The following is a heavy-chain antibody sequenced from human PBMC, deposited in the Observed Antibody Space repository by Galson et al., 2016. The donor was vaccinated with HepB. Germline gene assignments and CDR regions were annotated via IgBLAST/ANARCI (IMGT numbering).Heavy chain of an antibody. CDR1: GFTFSSHG. D-gene: IGHD3-3*01. J-gene: IGHJ6*02. CDR2: ISHDGGNH. Sequence: SLRLSCAASGFTFSSHGMNWARQAPGKGLEWVAVISHDGGNHFYADSVKGRFTISRDNSKNTLYLQMNRLKPDDTAVYFCARGLRWSGFFKIYFYYGMDVWGQGTTVTVSS. CDR3: ARGLRWSGFFKIYFYYGMDV. V-gene: IGHV3-30*14.